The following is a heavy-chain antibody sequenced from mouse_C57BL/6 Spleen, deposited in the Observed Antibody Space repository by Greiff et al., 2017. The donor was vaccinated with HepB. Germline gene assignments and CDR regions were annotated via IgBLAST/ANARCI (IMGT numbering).Heavy chain of an antibody. CDR1: GFTFSDYY. CDR2: ISNGGGST. J-gene: IGHJ4*01. CDR3: ARGQATYAMDY. V-gene: IGHV5-12*01. Sequence: EVQRVESGGGLVQPGGSLKLSCAASGFTFSDYYMYWVRQTPEKRLEWVAYISNGGGSTYYPDTVKGRFTISRDNAKNTLYLQMSRLKSEDTAMYYCARGQATYAMDYWGQGTSVTVSS. D-gene: IGHD3-2*02.